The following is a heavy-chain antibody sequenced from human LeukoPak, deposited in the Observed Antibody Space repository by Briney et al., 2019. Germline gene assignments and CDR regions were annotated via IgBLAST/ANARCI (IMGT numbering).Heavy chain of an antibody. Sequence: SVKVSCKASGYTFTSYGISWVRQAPGQGLEWMGGIIPIFGTANYAQKFQGRVTITADESTSTAYMELSSLRSEDTAVYYCARARADYCSSTSCYGIYYYGMDVWGQGTTVTVSS. CDR2: IIPIFGTA. V-gene: IGHV1-69*13. J-gene: IGHJ6*02. CDR1: GYTFTSYG. D-gene: IGHD2-2*01. CDR3: ARARADYCSSTSCYGIYYYGMDV.